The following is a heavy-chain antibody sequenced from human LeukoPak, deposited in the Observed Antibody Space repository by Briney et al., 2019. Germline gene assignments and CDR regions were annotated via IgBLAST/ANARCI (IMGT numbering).Heavy chain of an antibody. CDR3: ARGYGSGSYYLNYYYYYMDV. J-gene: IGHJ6*03. V-gene: IGHV4-59*01. Sequence: SETLSLTCTVSGGSISSYYWSWIRQPPGKGLEWIGYIYYSGSTNYNPSLKSRVTISVDTSKNQFSLKLSSVTAADTAVYYCARGYGSGSYYLNYYYYYMDVWGKGTTVTISS. D-gene: IGHD3-10*01. CDR1: GGSISSYY. CDR2: IYYSGST.